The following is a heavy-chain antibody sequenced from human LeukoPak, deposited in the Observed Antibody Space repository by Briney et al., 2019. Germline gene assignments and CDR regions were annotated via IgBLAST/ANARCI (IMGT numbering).Heavy chain of an antibody. CDR1: GGTFSSYA. V-gene: IGHV1-69*04. D-gene: IGHD2-21*02. J-gene: IGHJ6*02. CDR2: IIPIFGIA. Sequence: SVKVSCKASGGTFSSYAISWVRQAPGQGLEWMGRIIPIFGIANYAQKFQGRVTITADKSTSTAYMELSSLRSEDTTVYYCARRYCGGDCYSPDYGMDVWGQGTTVTVSS. CDR3: ARRYCGGDCYSPDYGMDV.